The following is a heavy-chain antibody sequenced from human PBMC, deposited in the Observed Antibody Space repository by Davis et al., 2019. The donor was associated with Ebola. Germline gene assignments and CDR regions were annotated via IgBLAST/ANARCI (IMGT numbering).Heavy chain of an antibody. CDR1: GFTFSPYS. D-gene: IGHD6-19*01. CDR2: ISSSSSYI. V-gene: IGHV3-21*01. J-gene: IGHJ6*02. Sequence: GESLKISCAASGFTFSPYSMNWVRQAPGKGLEWVSSISSSSSYIYYADSVKGRFTISRDNAKKSLSLQMNSLRAEDTAVYYCARVVAGPGMDVWGQGTTVTVSS. CDR3: ARVVAGPGMDV.